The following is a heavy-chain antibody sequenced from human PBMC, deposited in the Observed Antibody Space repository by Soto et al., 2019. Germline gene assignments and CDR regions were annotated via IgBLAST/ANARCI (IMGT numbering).Heavy chain of an antibody. J-gene: IGHJ6*02. CDR1: GFTFSDYY. V-gene: IGHV3-11*06. D-gene: IGHD2-15*01. CDR3: AREREDSYYYGMDV. Sequence: GGSLRLSCAASGFTFSDYYMSWIRHAPGKGLEWVSYISSSSSYTNYADSVKGRFTISRDNAKNSLYLQMNSLRAEDTAVFYCAREREDSYYYGMDVWGQGTTVTVSS. CDR2: ISSSSSYT.